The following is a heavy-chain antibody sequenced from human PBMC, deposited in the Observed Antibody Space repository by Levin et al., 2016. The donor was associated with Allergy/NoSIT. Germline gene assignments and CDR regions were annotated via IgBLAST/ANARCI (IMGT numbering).Heavy chain of an antibody. J-gene: IGHJ6*02. CDR3: ARGGYYGSGRTIAYYYYYGMDV. Sequence: GESLKISCAASGFTFSDYYMSWIRQAPGKGLEWVSYISSSGSTIYYADSVKGRFTISRDNAKNSLYLQMNSLRAEDTAVYYCARGGYYGSGRTIAYYYYYGMDVWGQGTTVTVSS. CDR2: ISSSGSTI. D-gene: IGHD3-10*01. CDR1: GFTFSDYY. V-gene: IGHV3-11*01.